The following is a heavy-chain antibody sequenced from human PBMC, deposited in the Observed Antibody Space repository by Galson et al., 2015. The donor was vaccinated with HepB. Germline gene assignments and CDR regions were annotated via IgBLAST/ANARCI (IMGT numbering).Heavy chain of an antibody. CDR2: MSPSSGDT. D-gene: IGHD3-10*01. CDR1: QYTFTTYD. J-gene: IGHJ4*02. V-gene: IGHV1-8*01. CDR3: ARGPPHYGFEY. Sequence: SVKVSCKASQYTFTTYDINWVRQATGQGLEWMGWMSPSSGDTGYAQKFQGRVTMTRDTTVSTAYMELTSLRSADTAVYYCARGPPHYGFEYWGQGTLVAVSS.